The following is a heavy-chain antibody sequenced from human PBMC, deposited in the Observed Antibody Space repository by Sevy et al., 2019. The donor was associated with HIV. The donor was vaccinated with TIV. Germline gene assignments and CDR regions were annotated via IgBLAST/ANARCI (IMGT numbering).Heavy chain of an antibody. V-gene: IGHV3-21*01. CDR2: IGSTGDYI. CDR3: ARDMSYYDSIGYDDWYFDL. Sequence: GGSLRLSCAASGFTFISYSMNWVRQAPGKGLEWVASIGSTGDYIYYADSMKGRFTISRDNAKKSLYLQMKSLRAEDTAVYYCARDMSYYDSIGYDDWYFDLWGRGTLVTVSS. D-gene: IGHD3-22*01. J-gene: IGHJ2*01. CDR1: GFTFISYS.